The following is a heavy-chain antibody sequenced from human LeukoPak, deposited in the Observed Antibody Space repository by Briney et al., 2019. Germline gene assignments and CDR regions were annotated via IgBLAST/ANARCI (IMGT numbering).Heavy chain of an antibody. J-gene: IGHJ3*02. Sequence: GGSLRLSCAASGFTFSCYTMNWVRQAPGKGLEWVSSFSGSTGYTYYADSVKGRFTISRDNAKNSLYLQMSSLRAEDTAVYYCARDSLYDSSGYDAFDIWGQGTMVTVSS. D-gene: IGHD3-22*01. CDR3: ARDSLYDSSGYDAFDI. CDR2: FSGSTGYT. V-gene: IGHV3-21*01. CDR1: GFTFSCYT.